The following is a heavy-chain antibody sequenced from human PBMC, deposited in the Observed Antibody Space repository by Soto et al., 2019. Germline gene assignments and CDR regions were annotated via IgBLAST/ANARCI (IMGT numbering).Heavy chain of an antibody. J-gene: IGHJ4*02. Sequence: QVQLVQSGAEEKKPGASVKVSCKASGYTFTSYAMPWVRQAPGQRLEWMGWINAGHGNTKYSQKFQGRVTITRDTSASTAYMELSSLRSEDTAVYYCARSIVVGTALDYWGQGTLVTVSS. V-gene: IGHV1-3*05. CDR2: INAGHGNT. CDR3: ARSIVVGTALDY. D-gene: IGHD2-21*02. CDR1: GYTFTSYA.